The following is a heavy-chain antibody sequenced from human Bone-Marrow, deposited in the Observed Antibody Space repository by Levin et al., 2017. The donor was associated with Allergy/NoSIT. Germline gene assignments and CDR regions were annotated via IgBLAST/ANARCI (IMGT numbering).Heavy chain of an antibody. J-gene: IGHJ4*02. CDR2: IKQGGSET. CDR1: GFGFSSHW. D-gene: IGHD4-17*01. Sequence: GGSLRLSCVASGFGFSSHWMGWVRQAPGKGLQWVANIKQGGSETYYVDSVKGRFIISRDDAGRSLFLHMNSLRAEDTGVYYCTRGYYGDYDWGQGALVTV. V-gene: IGHV3-7*01. CDR3: TRGYYGDYD.